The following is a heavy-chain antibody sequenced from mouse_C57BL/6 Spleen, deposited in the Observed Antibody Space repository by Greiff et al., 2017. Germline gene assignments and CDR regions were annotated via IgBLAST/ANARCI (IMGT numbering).Heavy chain of an antibody. CDR1: GFNITDYY. CDR3: TTSRAFHSYGYFDV. D-gene: IGHD1-2*01. J-gene: IGHJ1*03. CDR2: IVPEDGDT. Sequence: VQLKQSGAELVRPGASVKFSCTASGFNITDYYMHWVKQRPEQGLEWIGRIVPEDGDTKYAPKFQGKATITADTSSNTAYLQLSSLTSEDTAVYYCTTSRAFHSYGYFDVWGTGTTVTVSS. V-gene: IGHV14-1*01.